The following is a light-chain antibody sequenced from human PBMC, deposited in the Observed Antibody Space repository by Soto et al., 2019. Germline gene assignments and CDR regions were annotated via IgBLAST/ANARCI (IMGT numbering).Light chain of an antibody. V-gene: IGLV2-23*01. CDR1: SCVVGSYNL. CDR2: EGS. CDR3: CSYAGNNTV. Sequence: QSALTQPASVSGSPGQSLTISCTGTSCVVGSYNLVSWYQQHPGKAPKLMIYEGSKRPSGVSNRFSGSKSGNTASLTISGLQAEDEADYYCCSYAGNNTVFGGGTQLTVL. J-gene: IGLJ2*01.